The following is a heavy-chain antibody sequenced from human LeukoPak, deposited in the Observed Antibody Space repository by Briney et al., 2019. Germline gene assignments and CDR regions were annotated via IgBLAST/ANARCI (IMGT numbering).Heavy chain of an antibody. D-gene: IGHD5-12*01. CDR3: ATSGYNSDYFDF. V-gene: IGHV3-21*01. Sequence: GRSLRFSCAASGFTFSDYTINWVRQAPGKGMEWVSSIVRSGTYVYYADSLKGRFTISRDNAKNSLYLQMNSLRAEDTAVYYCATSGYNSDYFDFWGQGTLVTVSS. CDR2: IVRSGTYV. J-gene: IGHJ4*02. CDR1: GFTFSDYT.